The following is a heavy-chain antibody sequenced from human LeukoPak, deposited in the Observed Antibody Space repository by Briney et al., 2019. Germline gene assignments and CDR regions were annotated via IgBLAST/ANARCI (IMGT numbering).Heavy chain of an antibody. CDR1: GFTFSSYS. CDR2: ISSSSRYI. V-gene: IGHV3-21*01. D-gene: IGHD3-22*01. J-gene: IGHJ4*02. CDR3: AKDGEGIYDSSGYQV. Sequence: GGSLRRSCAASGFTFSSYSMNWVRQAPGKGLEGVSSISSSSRYIYYADSVKGRFTISRDNSKNTLYLQMNSQRAEDTAVYYCAKDGEGIYDSSGYQVWGQGTLVTVSS.